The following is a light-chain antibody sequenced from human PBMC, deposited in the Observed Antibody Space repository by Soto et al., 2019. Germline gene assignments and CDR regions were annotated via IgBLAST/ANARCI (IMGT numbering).Light chain of an antibody. CDR2: GAS. V-gene: IGKV3-20*01. J-gene: IGKJ1*01. CDR1: QSVSSSY. Sequence: EIVLTQSPDTVSLSPGERAALCCRASQSVSSSYLAWYQQKPGQAPRLLIYGASSRATGIPDRFSGSGSGTDFTLTISRLEPEDFAVYYCQQYGSSRRTFGQGTRWISN. CDR3: QQYGSSRRT.